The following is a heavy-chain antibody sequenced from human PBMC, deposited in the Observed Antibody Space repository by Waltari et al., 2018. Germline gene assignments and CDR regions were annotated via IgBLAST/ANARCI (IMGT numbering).Heavy chain of an antibody. CDR2: INSYGSDT. V-gene: IGHV3-23*05. J-gene: IGHJ6*01. CDR3: VKVMGDLGTKYGLDV. CDR1: GFTFKDFD. D-gene: IGHD1-1*01. Sequence: EEQLSESGGGLVQPGGSLRLSCAASGFTFKDFDMTWVRQAPGQGLEWVSNINSYGSDTQYADFVRGRFTMSRDNSRGTVSLQMNGLRAADTAVYYCVKVMGDLGTKYGLDVWGRGTTVTVSS.